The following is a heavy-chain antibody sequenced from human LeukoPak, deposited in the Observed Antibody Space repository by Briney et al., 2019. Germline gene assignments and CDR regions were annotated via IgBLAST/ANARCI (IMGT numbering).Heavy chain of an antibody. J-gene: IGHJ4*02. CDR3: AKAEGFFGGYYDH. Sequence: GGSLRLSCAASGFTFDDYAMHWVRHAPGKGLEWVSGISWNSGSIDYADSVKGRFTISRDNAKNSLYLQMNSLRAEDTAFYYCAKAEGFFGGYYDHWGQGTLVTVSS. CDR2: ISWNSGSI. D-gene: IGHD4-23*01. CDR1: GFTFDDYA. V-gene: IGHV3-9*01.